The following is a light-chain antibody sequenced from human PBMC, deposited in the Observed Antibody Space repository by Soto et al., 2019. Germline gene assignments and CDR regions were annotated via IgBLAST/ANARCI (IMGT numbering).Light chain of an antibody. Sequence: QSAVTQPASVSGSPGQSITISCTGTSSDVGVYDYVSWYQQYPGKAPRLIVYEVSNRPSGVSNRFSGSKSGNTASLTISGLRAEDEGDYFCSSYTGASALILFGAGTKLTVL. CDR2: EVS. CDR1: SSDVGVYDY. V-gene: IGLV2-14*01. J-gene: IGLJ2*01. CDR3: SSYTGASALIL.